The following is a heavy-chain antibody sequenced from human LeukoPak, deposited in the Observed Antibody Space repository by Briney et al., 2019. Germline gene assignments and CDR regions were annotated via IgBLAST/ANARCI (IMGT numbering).Heavy chain of an antibody. CDR3: ARERTKGGSDAFDI. J-gene: IGHJ3*02. Sequence: GGSLRLSCAASGFTFNSYSMNWVRQAPWKGLEWVSSISSRSSYIYYADSVKGRFTISRDNAKNSLYLQMNSLRVEDTAVYYCARERTKGGSDAFDIWGQGTMVTVSS. V-gene: IGHV3-21*01. CDR1: GFTFNSYS. CDR2: ISSRSSYI. D-gene: IGHD1-1*01.